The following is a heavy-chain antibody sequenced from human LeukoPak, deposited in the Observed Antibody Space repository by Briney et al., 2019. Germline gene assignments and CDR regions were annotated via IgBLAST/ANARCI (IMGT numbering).Heavy chain of an antibody. J-gene: IGHJ3*02. Sequence: GASVKVSCKASGYTFTKFYLHWVRQAPGQGLEWMGIINPSSGSTTYAQELQGRVTMTRDMSTSTVYMELSSLRPEDTAVYFCARGLNPQNMGMRAFDMWGQGTMVTASS. D-gene: IGHD7-27*01. CDR1: GYTFTKFY. CDR3: ARGLNPQNMGMRAFDM. V-gene: IGHV1-46*01. CDR2: INPSSGST.